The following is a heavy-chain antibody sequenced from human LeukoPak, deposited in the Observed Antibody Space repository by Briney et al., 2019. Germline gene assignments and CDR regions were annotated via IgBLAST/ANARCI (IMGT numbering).Heavy chain of an antibody. V-gene: IGHV4-34*01. CDR3: ARGTDYYDSSGCFDY. J-gene: IGHJ4*02. D-gene: IGHD3-22*01. Sequence: SETLSLTCAVYGGSFSGYYWSWIRQPPGKGLEWNGEINHSGSTNYNPSLKSRVTISVDTSKNQFSLKLSSVTAADTAVYYCARGTDYYDSSGCFDYWGQGTLVTVSS. CDR2: INHSGST. CDR1: GGSFSGYY.